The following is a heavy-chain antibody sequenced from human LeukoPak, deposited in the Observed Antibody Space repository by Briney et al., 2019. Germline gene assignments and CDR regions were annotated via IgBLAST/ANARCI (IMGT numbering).Heavy chain of an antibody. J-gene: IGHJ4*02. CDR2: IYYSGST. V-gene: IGHV4-39*01. Sequence: SETLSLTCTVSGGSISSSSSYWGWIRQPPGKGLEWIGGIYYSGSTYYNPSLKSRVTISVDTSKNQFSLKLSSVTAADTAVHYCARHRFFDWLSPFDYWGQGTLVTVSS. D-gene: IGHD3-9*01. CDR1: GGSISSSSSY. CDR3: ARHRFFDWLSPFDY.